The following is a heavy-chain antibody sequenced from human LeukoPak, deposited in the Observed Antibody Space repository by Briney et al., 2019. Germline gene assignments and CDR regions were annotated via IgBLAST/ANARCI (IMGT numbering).Heavy chain of an antibody. V-gene: IGHV3-21*01. CDR1: GFTFSSYS. Sequence: GGSLRLSCAASGFTFSSYSMNWVRQAPGKGLEWVSSISSSSSYIYYADSVKGRFTISRDNAKNSLYLQMNSLRAEDTAVYYCARRPGGTVTTGDYWGQGTLVTVSS. J-gene: IGHJ4*02. CDR3: ARRPGGTVTTGDY. CDR2: ISSSSSYI. D-gene: IGHD4-17*01.